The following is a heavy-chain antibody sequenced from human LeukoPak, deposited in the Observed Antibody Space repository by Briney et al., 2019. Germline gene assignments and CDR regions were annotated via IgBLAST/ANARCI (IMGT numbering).Heavy chain of an antibody. CDR1: GFTFSSYA. D-gene: IGHD3-22*01. V-gene: IGHV3-23*01. J-gene: IGHJ4*02. CDR3: AKDVPYYYDSSGIY. Sequence: GGSLRLSCSASGFTFSSYAMSWVRQAPGKGLEWVSAISGSGGSTYYADSVKGRFTISRDNSKNTLYLQMNSLRAEDTAVYYCAKDVPYYYDSSGIYWGQGTLVTVSS. CDR2: ISGSGGST.